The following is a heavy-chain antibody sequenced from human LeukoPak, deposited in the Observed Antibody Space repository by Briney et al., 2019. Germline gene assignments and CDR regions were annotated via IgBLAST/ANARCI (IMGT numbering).Heavy chain of an antibody. J-gene: IGHJ4*02. V-gene: IGHV4-30-2*01. Sequence: PSQTLSLTCAVSGGSISSGGYSWSWIRQPPGKGLEWIGYIYHSGSTYYNPSLKSRVTISVDRSKNQFSPKLSSVTAADTAVYYCARNTVTPQSLAIDYWGQGTLVTASS. D-gene: IGHD4-17*01. CDR2: IYHSGST. CDR1: GGSISSGGYS. CDR3: ARNTVTPQSLAIDY.